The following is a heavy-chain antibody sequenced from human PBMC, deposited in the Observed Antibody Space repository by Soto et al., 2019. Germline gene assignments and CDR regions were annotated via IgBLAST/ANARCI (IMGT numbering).Heavy chain of an antibody. D-gene: IGHD5-18*01. CDR1: GYTFTSYD. CDR2: MNHNSGNT. V-gene: IGHV1-8*01. Sequence: ASVKVSCKASGYTFTSYDINWVRQATGQGLEGMGWMNHNSGNTGYAQKFQGRVTMTRNTSISTANMELSSLRSEDTAVYYCARGLDSYGFGRRFDPWGQGTLVTVSS. J-gene: IGHJ5*02. CDR3: ARGLDSYGFGRRFDP.